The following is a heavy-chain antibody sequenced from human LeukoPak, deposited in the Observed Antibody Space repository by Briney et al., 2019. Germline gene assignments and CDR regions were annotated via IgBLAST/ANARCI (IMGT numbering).Heavy chain of an antibody. D-gene: IGHD3-9*01. CDR1: GFTFSTYG. V-gene: IGHV3-30*02. CDR3: AKDPGLNYDILTGSTGHCFDY. Sequence: GGSLRLSCAASGFTFSTYGMHWVRQAPGKGLEWVAFIRYDGSIKYYADSVKDRFTISRDNSKNALYLQMNSLRAEDTAVYYCAKDPGLNYDILTGSTGHCFDYWGQGTLVTVSS. J-gene: IGHJ4*02. CDR2: IRYDGSIK.